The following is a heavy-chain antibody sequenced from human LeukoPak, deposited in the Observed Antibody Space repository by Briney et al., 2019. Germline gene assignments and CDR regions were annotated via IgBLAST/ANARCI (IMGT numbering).Heavy chain of an antibody. CDR1: GGSISSYY. Sequence: PSETLSLTCTVSGGSISSYYWSWLRQPPGKGLEWIGCIYYSGSTNYNPSLKSRVTISVDTSKNQFSLKLSSVTAADTAVYYCASQKREQWLVRPDAFDIWGQGTMVTVSS. V-gene: IGHV4-59*01. CDR2: IYYSGST. J-gene: IGHJ3*02. CDR3: ASQKREQWLVRPDAFDI. D-gene: IGHD6-19*01.